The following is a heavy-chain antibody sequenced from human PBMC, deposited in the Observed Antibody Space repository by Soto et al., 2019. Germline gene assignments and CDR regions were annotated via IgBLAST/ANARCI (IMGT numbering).Heavy chain of an antibody. D-gene: IGHD2-2*01. CDR1: GFTFGDYA. V-gene: IGHV3-49*03. Sequence: EVQLVESGGGLVEPGRSLRLSCTASGFTFGDYAMSWFRQAPGKGLEWVGFIRSKAYGGTTEYAASVEGRFTISRDDSKSIAYLQMNSLKTEDTAVYYCTRAKPYCSSTSCRLDYYYYYMDVWGKGTTVTVSS. CDR3: TRAKPYCSSTSCRLDYYYYYMDV. J-gene: IGHJ6*03. CDR2: IRSKAYGGTT.